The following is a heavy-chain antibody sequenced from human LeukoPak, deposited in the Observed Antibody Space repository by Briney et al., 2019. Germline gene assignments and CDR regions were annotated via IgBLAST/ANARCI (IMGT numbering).Heavy chain of an antibody. CDR3: ASTLRDY. V-gene: IGHV4-38-2*02. Sequence: SSETLSLTCTVSGYSISSDYYWGWIRQPPGKGLEWIGEIYHSGSTNYNPSLKSRVTISVDKSKNQFSLKLSSVTAADTAVYYCASTLRDYWGQGTLVTVSS. J-gene: IGHJ4*02. CDR2: IYHSGST. CDR1: GYSISSDYY.